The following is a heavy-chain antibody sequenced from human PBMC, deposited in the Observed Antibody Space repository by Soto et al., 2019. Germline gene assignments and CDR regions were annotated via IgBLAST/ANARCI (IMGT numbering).Heavy chain of an antibody. D-gene: IGHD3-10*01. Sequence: SETVSLTCTVSGGSISSGDYYWSWIRQPPGKGLEGIGYIYYSGSTYYNPSLKSRVTISVDTSKNQFSLKLSSVTAADTAVYYCARDVLITMVRGGLYYYGMDVWGQGTTVTVSS. CDR1: GGSISSGDYY. CDR2: IYYSGST. V-gene: IGHV4-30-4*01. J-gene: IGHJ6*02. CDR3: ARDVLITMVRGGLYYYGMDV.